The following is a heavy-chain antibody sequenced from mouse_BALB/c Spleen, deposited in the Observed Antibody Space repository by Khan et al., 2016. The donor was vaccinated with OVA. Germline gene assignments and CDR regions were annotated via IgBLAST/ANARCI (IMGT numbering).Heavy chain of an antibody. CDR3: ARQGKGAMDY. CDR1: GFTFSSYG. CDR2: ISSGGSYT. J-gene: IGHJ4*01. D-gene: IGHD2-1*01. V-gene: IGHV5-6*01. Sequence: EVELVESGGDLVKPGGSLKLSCAASGFTFSSYGMSWVRQTPDKRLEWVATISSGGSYTYYPDSVKGRFTISRDNAKNTLYLQMSSLKSEDTAMEYCARQGKGAMDYWGQGTSVTVSS.